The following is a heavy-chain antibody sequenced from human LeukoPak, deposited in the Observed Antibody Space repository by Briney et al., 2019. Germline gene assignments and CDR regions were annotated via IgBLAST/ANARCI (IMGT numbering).Heavy chain of an antibody. CDR1: GFSFSSYE. V-gene: IGHV3-48*03. D-gene: IGHD2-8*01. CDR2: ISSSGSTI. Sequence: GGSLRLSCAASGFSFSSYEMNWVRQAPGKGLGWVSYISSSGSTINYADSVKGRFTISRDNAKNSLYLQMNSLRAEDTAVYYCARDYYWYDYWGQGTLVTVSS. CDR3: ARDYYWYDY. J-gene: IGHJ4*02.